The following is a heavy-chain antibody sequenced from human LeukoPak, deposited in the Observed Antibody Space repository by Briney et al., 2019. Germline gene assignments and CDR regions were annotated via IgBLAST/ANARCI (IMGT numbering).Heavy chain of an antibody. CDR1: GGSFSGYY. D-gene: IGHD4-23*01. J-gene: IGHJ4*02. CDR3: ARGLVDYGGNSGPYYFDY. CDR2: INHSGST. Sequence: SETLSLTCAVYGGSFSGYYWSWIRQPPGKGLEWIGEINHSGSTNYNPSLKSRVTISVDTSKNQFSLKLSSVTAADTAVYYCARGLVDYGGNSGPYYFDYWGQGTLVTVSS. V-gene: IGHV4-34*01.